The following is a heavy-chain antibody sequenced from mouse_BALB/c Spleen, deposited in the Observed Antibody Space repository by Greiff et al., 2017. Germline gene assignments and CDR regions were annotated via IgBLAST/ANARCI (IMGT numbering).Heavy chain of an antibody. Sequence: EVMLVESGGGLVQPGGSLKLSCAASGFTFSSYGMSWVRQTPDKRLVLVATINSNGGSTYYPDSVKGRFTISRDNAKNTLYLQMSSLKSEDTAMYYCARGFYGNGYAMDYWGQGTSVTVSS. J-gene: IGHJ4*01. CDR1: GFTFSSYG. D-gene: IGHD2-1*01. V-gene: IGHV5-6-3*01. CDR3: ARGFYGNGYAMDY. CDR2: INSNGGST.